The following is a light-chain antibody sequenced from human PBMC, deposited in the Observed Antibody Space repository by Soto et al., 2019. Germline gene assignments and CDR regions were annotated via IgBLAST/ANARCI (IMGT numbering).Light chain of an antibody. CDR1: QTISSS. CDR3: QPSYSTPLT. Sequence: DIQMTQSPSSLSASVGDRVTITCRASQTISSSLNWYQQKPGKAPKLLIYSASSLQSGVPSRFSGSGSGTDFTLTISSLQPEDSGSFYCQPSYSTPLTFGGGTKVEIK. J-gene: IGKJ4*01. CDR2: SAS. V-gene: IGKV1-39*01.